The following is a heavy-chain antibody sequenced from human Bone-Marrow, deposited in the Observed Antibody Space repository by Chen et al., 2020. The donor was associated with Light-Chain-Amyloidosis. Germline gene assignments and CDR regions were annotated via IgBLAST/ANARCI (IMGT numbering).Heavy chain of an antibody. J-gene: IGHJ4*02. D-gene: IGHD6-13*01. V-gene: IGHV3-7*01. Sequence: EVQLVESGGGLVQPGGSLRLSCAASGFNFNTYWMSWVRQAPGKGLDWVANIKQDGSEKYYVDSVKGRFTISRDNAKNSLYLQMNSLRVEDTGLYYCTRDSGEAAADDYWGQGTLVTVSA. CDR2: IKQDGSEK. CDR1: GFNFNTYW. CDR3: TRDSGEAAADDY.